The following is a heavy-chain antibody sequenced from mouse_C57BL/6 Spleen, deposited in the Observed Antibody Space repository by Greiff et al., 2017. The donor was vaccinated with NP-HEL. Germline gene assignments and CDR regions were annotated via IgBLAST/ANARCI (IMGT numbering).Heavy chain of an antibody. CDR3: ARSDYYGSSLWYAMDY. Sequence: QVQLQQSGAELVRPGTSVKVSCKASGYAFTNYLIEWVKQRPGQGLEWIGVINPGSGGTNYNEKFKGKATLTADKSSSTAYMQLSSLTSEDSAVYFCARSDYYGSSLWYAMDYWGQGTSVTVSS. D-gene: IGHD1-1*01. CDR1: GYAFTNYL. CDR2: INPGSGGT. J-gene: IGHJ4*01. V-gene: IGHV1-54*01.